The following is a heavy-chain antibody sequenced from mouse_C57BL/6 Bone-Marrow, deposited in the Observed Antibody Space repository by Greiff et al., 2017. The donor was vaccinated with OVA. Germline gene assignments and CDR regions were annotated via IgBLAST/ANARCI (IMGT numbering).Heavy chain of an antibody. CDR2: FYPGDGDT. D-gene: IGHD1-1*01. CDR3: ARRDPHYYGSPYWYFDV. J-gene: IGHJ1*03. V-gene: IGHV1-82*01. Sequence: QVQLQQSGPELVKPGASVKISCKASGYAFSSSWMNWVKQRPGKGLEWIGRFYPGDGDTNYNGKFKGKATLTADKSSSTAYMQLSSLTSEDSAVYFCARRDPHYYGSPYWYFDVWGTGTTVTVSS. CDR1: GYAFSSSW.